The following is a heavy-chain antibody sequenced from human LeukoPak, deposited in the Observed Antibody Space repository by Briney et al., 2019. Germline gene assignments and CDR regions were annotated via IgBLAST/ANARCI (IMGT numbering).Heavy chain of an antibody. CDR2: ISSSSSYI. CDR1: GFTFSSYW. V-gene: IGHV3-21*04. CDR3: AAAGSGRVGEYYFDY. D-gene: IGHD3-10*01. Sequence: GGSLRLSCAASGFTFSSYWMSWVRQAPGKGLEWVSSISSSSSYIYYADSVKGRFTISRDNAKNSLYLQMNSLRAEDTAVYYCAAAGSGRVGEYYFDYWGQGTLVTVSS. J-gene: IGHJ4*02.